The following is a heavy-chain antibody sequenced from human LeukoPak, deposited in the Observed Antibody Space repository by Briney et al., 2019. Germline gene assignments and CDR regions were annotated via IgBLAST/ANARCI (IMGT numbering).Heavy chain of an antibody. V-gene: IGHV4-39*07. D-gene: IGHD3-22*01. CDR3: ARDYGFYYDSSGPSLALFDY. J-gene: IGHJ4*02. CDR1: GGSISSSSYY. CDR2: IYYSGST. Sequence: SEILSLTCTVSGGSISSSSYYWGWIRQPPGKGLEWIGSIYYSGSTYYNPSLKSRVTISVDTSKNQFSLKLSSVTAADTAVYYCARDYGFYYDSSGPSLALFDYWGQGTLVTVSS.